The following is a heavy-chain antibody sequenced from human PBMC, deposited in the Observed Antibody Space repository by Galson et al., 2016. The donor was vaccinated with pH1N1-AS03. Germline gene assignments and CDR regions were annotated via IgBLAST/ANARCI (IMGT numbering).Heavy chain of an antibody. J-gene: IGHJ4*02. CDR3: AKSPGYCSAGSCSDQGYFDY. CDR2: IGWNSGTI. Sequence: SLRLSCAGSGFTFDDYAMHWVRQAPGKGLEWVSGIGWNSGTIGYTDSVKGRFTISRDNAKNSLYLQMNSLRAEDTALYYCAKSPGYCSAGSCSDQGYFDYWGQGTLVTVSS. CDR1: GFTFDDYA. V-gene: IGHV3-9*01. D-gene: IGHD2-15*01.